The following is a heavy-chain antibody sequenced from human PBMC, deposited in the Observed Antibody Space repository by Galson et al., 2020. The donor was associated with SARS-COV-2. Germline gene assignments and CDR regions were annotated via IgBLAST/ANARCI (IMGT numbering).Heavy chain of an antibody. V-gene: IGHV3-74*01. J-gene: IGHJ4*02. D-gene: IGHD3-22*01. CDR1: GFTFSSYW. CDR2: INSDGSST. CDR3: VREKKDYYDSSGFDY. Sequence: GESLKISCAASGFTFSSYWMHWVRQAPGKGLVWVSRINSDGSSTSYADSVKGRFTISRDNAKNTLYLQMNSLRAEDTAVYYCVREKKDYYDSSGFDYWGQGTLVTVSS.